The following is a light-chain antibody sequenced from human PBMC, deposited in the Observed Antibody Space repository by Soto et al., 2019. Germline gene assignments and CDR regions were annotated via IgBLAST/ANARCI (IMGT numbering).Light chain of an antibody. Sequence: DIQLTQSPSFLSASVGDRVTITCRASQGISSYLAWYQQKPGKAPKLLIYAASTLQSGVPSRFSGSGSGTEFTLTNSSLQPEDFATYYCQQLNSFGGGTTVEIK. CDR3: QQLNS. J-gene: IGKJ4*01. CDR1: QGISSY. V-gene: IGKV1-9*01. CDR2: AAS.